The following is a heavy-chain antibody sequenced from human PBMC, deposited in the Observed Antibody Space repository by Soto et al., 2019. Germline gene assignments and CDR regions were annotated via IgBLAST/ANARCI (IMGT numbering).Heavy chain of an antibody. J-gene: IGHJ3*02. D-gene: IGHD2-2*01. CDR2: IYYSGST. CDR1: GGSISSGGYY. Sequence: LSLTCTVSGGSISSGGYYWSWIRQHPGKGLEWIGYIYYSGSTYYNPSLKSRVTISVDTSKNQFSLKLSSVTAADTAVYYCARGEPLGYCSSTSCYASLDAFDIWGQGTMVTVSS. V-gene: IGHV4-31*03. CDR3: ARGEPLGYCSSTSCYASLDAFDI.